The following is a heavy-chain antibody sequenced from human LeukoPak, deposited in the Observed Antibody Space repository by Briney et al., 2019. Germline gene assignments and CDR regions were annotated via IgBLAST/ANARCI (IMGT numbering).Heavy chain of an antibody. J-gene: IGHJ6*03. Sequence: ASVKVSCKASGYTFTGYYMHWVRQAPGQGLEWMGWINTNTGNPTYAQGFTGRFVFSLDTSVSTAYLQISSLKAEDTAVYYCARTYYYGSGSPHWDYYYYYMDVWGKGTTVTISS. CDR3: ARTYYYGSGSPHWDYYYYYMDV. CDR2: INTNTGNP. CDR1: GYTFTGYY. V-gene: IGHV7-4-1*02. D-gene: IGHD3-10*01.